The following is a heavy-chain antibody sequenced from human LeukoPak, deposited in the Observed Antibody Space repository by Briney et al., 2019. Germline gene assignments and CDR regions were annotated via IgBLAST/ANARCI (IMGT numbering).Heavy chain of an antibody. CDR2: INPSGGST. V-gene: IGHV1-46*01. Sequence: ASVKVSCKASRYTVTSYYMNWVRQSPGQGLEWMGIINPSGGSTSYAQKFQGRVTMTRDTSTSTVYMELSSLRSEDTAVYYCASTGTTRANFDYWGQGTLVTVSS. D-gene: IGHD1-7*01. CDR1: RYTVTSYY. J-gene: IGHJ4*02. CDR3: ASTGTTRANFDY.